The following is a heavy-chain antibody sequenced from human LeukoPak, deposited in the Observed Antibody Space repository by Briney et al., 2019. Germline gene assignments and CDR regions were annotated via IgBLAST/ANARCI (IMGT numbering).Heavy chain of an antibody. CDR1: GFTFSNYG. J-gene: IGHJ4*02. CDR3: ARDLTQLALFDY. V-gene: IGHV3-33*01. D-gene: IGHD6-13*01. CDR2: IWYDGSNK. Sequence: GGSLRLSCAASGFTFSNYGMHWVRQAPCKGLEWVAVIWYDGSNKYYADSVKDRFTLSRDNSKNTLFLQMNSLRPEDTAVYFCARDLTQLALFDYWGQGTLVTVSS.